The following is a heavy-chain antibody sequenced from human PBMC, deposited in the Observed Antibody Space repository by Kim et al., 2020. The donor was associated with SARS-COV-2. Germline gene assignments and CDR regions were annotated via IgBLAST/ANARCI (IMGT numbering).Heavy chain of an antibody. V-gene: IGHV4-59*01. CDR3: ARGNQSNSSSWYFYYYYGMVN. Sequence: SETLSLTCTVSGGSISSYYWSWIRQPPGKGLEWIGYIYYSGSTNYNPSLKSRVTISVDTSKNQFSLKLSSVTAADTAVYYCARGNQSNSSSWYFYYYYGMVNRSRATTVTGAS. CDR1: GGSISSYY. J-gene: IGHJ6*02. CDR2: IYYSGST. D-gene: IGHD6-13*01.